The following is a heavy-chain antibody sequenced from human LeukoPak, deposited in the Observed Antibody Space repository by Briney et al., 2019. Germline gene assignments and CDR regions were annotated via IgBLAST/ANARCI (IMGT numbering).Heavy chain of an antibody. J-gene: IGHJ3*02. D-gene: IGHD4-17*01. CDR1: GFTFSSYW. CDR2: INSDGSST. Sequence: GALRLSCAASGFTFSSYWMHWVRQAPGKGLVWVSRINSDGSSTSYADSVKGRFTISRDNAKNTLYLQMNSLRAEDTAAYYCASWRDYFPIDAFDIWGQGTMVTVSS. CDR3: ASWRDYFPIDAFDI. V-gene: IGHV3-74*01.